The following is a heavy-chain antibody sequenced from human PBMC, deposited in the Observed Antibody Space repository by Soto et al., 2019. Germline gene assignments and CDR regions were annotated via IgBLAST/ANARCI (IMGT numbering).Heavy chain of an antibody. CDR1: GGSFSGYH. V-gene: IGHV4-34*01. D-gene: IGHD3-10*01. J-gene: IGHJ4*02. CDR3: ARGRGSGSYYHGPFDY. CDR2: INHSGST. Sequence: PSETLSLTCAVYGGSFSGYHWSWIRQPPGKGLEWIGEINHSGSTNYNPSLKSRVTISVDTSKNQFSLKLSSVTAADTAVYHCARGRGSGSYYHGPFDYWGQGTLVTVSS.